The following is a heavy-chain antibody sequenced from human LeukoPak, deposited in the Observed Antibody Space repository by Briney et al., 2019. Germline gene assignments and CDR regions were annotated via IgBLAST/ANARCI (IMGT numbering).Heavy chain of an antibody. V-gene: IGHV4-59*08. D-gene: IGHD1-14*01. CDR2: IYYSGNA. CDR3: ARHEPLGRGAWDY. CDR1: GGSLSSYY. Sequence: PSETLSLTCTVSGGSLSSYYWSWIRQPPRQGLEWIGYIYYSGNADSNPSLKSRVTMSVDTSRNQFSLKLTSVTAADTAVYYCARHEPLGRGAWDYWGQGILVTVSS. J-gene: IGHJ4*02.